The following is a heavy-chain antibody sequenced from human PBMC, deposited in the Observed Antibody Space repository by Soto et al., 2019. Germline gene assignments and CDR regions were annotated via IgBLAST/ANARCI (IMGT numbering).Heavy chain of an antibody. CDR3: AKGPEYDILTGCDY. D-gene: IGHD3-9*01. V-gene: IGHV3-23*01. J-gene: IGHJ4*02. CDR2: ISGGGGST. CDR1: GFTFSLSA. Sequence: EVQLLESGGGFVQPGESLRLSCAASGFTFSLSAMSWVRQAPGRGLEWVSSISGGGGSTEYADSVKGRFTISRDNSKDTVHLQMNSLRAEDTAVYYCAKGPEYDILTGCDYWGQSALVTVSS.